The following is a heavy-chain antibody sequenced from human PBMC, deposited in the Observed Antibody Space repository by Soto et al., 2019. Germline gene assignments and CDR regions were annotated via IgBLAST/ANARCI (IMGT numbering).Heavy chain of an antibody. D-gene: IGHD2-15*01. CDR2: INHSGST. CDR3: ARARYCSGGSCYVILDY. V-gene: IGHV4-34*01. CDR1: GGSSSGYY. Sequence: SETLSLTCAVYGGSSSGYYWRWIRQPPGKGLEWIGEINHSGSTNYNPSLKSRVTISVDTSKNQFSLKLSSVTAADTAVYYCARARYCSGGSCYVILDYWGQGTLVTVSS. J-gene: IGHJ4*02.